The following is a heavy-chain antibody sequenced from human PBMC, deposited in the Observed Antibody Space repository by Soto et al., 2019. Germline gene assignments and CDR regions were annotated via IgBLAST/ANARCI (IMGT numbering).Heavy chain of an antibody. V-gene: IGHV4-31*03. CDR1: GGSISSGGYY. J-gene: IGHJ4*02. Sequence: SETLSLTCTVSGGSISSGGYYWSWIRQHPGKGLEWIGYIYYSGSTYYNPSLKSRVTISVDTSKNQFSLKLSSVTAADTAVYYCARVSTTVTTFFDYWGQGTLVTVSS. D-gene: IGHD4-17*01. CDR2: IYYSGST. CDR3: ARVSTTVTTFFDY.